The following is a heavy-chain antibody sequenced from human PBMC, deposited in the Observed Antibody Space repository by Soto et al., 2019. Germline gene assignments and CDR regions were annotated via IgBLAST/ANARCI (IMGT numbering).Heavy chain of an antibody. D-gene: IGHD3-22*01. CDR2: INHSGST. Sequence: SETLSLTCAVYGGSFSGYYWSWIRQPPGKGLEWIGEINHSGSTNYNPSLKSRVTISVDTSKNQFSLKQSSVTAADTAVYYCARGRLNYGMDVWGQGTTVTVSS. J-gene: IGHJ6*02. CDR3: ARGRLNYGMDV. CDR1: GGSFSGYY. V-gene: IGHV4-34*01.